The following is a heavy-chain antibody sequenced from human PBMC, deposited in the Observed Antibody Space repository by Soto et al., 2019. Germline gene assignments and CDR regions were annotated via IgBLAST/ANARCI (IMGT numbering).Heavy chain of an antibody. CDR2: IKSKTDGGTT. J-gene: IGHJ6*02. Sequence: PGGSLRLSCAASGFTFSNAWMNWVRQAPGKGLEWVGRIKSKTDGGTTDYAAPVKGRFTISRDDSKNTLYLQMNSLKTEDTAVYYCTTGEDSSGWYYYYGMDVWGQGTTVTVSS. CDR3: TTGEDSSGWYYYYGMDV. D-gene: IGHD6-19*01. V-gene: IGHV3-15*07. CDR1: GFTFSNAW.